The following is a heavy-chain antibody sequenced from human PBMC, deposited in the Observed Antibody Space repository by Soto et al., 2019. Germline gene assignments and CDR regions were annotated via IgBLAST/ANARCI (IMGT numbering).Heavy chain of an antibody. V-gene: IGHV1-69*13. CDR3: ARRSKKAVTMIVVGGAFDI. Sequence: GASVKVSCKASGGTFSSYAISWVRQAPGQGLEWMGGIIPIFGTANYAQKFQGRVTITADESTSTAYMELSSLRSEDTAVYYCARRSKKAVTMIVVGGAFDIWGQGTMVTVSS. D-gene: IGHD3-22*01. CDR1: GGTFSSYA. J-gene: IGHJ3*02. CDR2: IIPIFGTA.